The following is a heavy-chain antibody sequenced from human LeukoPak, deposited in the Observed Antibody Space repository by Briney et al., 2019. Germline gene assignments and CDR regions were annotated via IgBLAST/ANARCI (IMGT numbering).Heavy chain of an antibody. CDR2: INPNSGGT. J-gene: IGHJ4*01. D-gene: IGHD1-26*01. CDR3: ARSYSGFGYALHDY. V-gene: IGHV1-2*02. CDR1: GYTFTDYY. Sequence: ASVNVSRKASGYTFTDYYMHWGRQAPGQGLEWMGWINPNSGGTNYAQKFQGRVTMTRDTSISTAYMELSSLRSEDTAMYYCARSYSGFGYALHDYWGNRRLATVSS.